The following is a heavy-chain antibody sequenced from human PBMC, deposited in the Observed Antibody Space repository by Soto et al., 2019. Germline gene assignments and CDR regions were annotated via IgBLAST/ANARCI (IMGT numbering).Heavy chain of an antibody. Sequence: QVQLVESGGGLVQPGGSLRLSCAASGFAFSDPYMSWIRQAPGKGLEWISYISSSGSTIYYADSVKGRFTISRDNAKKKLYRQMDSLTADDTAVYYCARGGASVTTPFDYWGQGTQVTVSS. CDR2: ISSSGSTI. J-gene: IGHJ4*02. V-gene: IGHV3-11*01. CDR3: ARGGASVTTPFDY. D-gene: IGHD4-17*01. CDR1: GFAFSDPY.